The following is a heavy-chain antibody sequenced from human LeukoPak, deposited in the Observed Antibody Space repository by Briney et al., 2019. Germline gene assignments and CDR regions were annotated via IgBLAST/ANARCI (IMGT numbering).Heavy chain of an antibody. V-gene: IGHV4-4*07. D-gene: IGHD4-23*01. J-gene: IGHJ3*02. CDR2: IYTSGST. CDR1: GGSISSYY. Sequence: SETLSLTCTVSGGSISSYYWSWIRQPAGKGLEWIGRIYTSGSTNYNPSLKGRVTMSVDTSKNQFSLKLSSVTAADTAVYYCAREFNSFDAFDIWGQGTMVTVSS. CDR3: AREFNSFDAFDI.